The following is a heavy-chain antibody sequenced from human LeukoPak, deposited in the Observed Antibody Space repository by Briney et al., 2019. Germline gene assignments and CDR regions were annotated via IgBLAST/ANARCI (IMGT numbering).Heavy chain of an antibody. CDR1: GGTISSSSYY. CDR3: ARHVRFLEWLSSYYFDY. D-gene: IGHD3-3*01. CDR2: IYYSGTT. J-gene: IGHJ4*02. Sequence: SETLSLXCTVSGGTISSSSYYWGWIRQPPGKGLEWIGSIYYSGTTYYNPSLKSRVTISVDTSKSQFSLGLTSVTAADTAVYYCARHVRFLEWLSSYYFDYWGQGTLVTVSS. V-gene: IGHV4-39*01.